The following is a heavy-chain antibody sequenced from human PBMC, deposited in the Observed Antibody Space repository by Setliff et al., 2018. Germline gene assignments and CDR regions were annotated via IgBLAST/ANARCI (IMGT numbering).Heavy chain of an antibody. CDR2: IWDDGGNK. V-gene: IGHV3-33*08. J-gene: IGHJ4*02. CDR1: GFTFSTYR. Sequence: GGSLRLSCAASGFTFSTYRMHWVRQAPGKGLEWVAVIWDDGGNKYHADSVKGRFTISRDNSKNTLYLQMNSLKPEGTAVYYCTRFDCTSGVCYSDYWGQGSLVTVSS. D-gene: IGHD2-8*01. CDR3: TRFDCTSGVCYSDY.